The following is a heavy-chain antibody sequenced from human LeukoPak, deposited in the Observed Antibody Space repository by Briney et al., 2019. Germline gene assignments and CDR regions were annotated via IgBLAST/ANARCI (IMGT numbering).Heavy chain of an antibody. Sequence: PSGGSLRLSCAASGFTFTNYWMTWVRQTPGMRLEWVATIKQDGGEQHYVDSVEGRFTISRDNAKSSLFLQMNSLRVEDTAVYYCARPEDRSSSGSWFSHHAEYFQHWGQGTLVSVSS. D-gene: IGHD6-13*01. CDR1: GFTFTNYW. V-gene: IGHV3-7*01. J-gene: IGHJ1*01. CDR2: IKQDGGEQ. CDR3: ARPEDRSSSGSWFSHHAEYFQH.